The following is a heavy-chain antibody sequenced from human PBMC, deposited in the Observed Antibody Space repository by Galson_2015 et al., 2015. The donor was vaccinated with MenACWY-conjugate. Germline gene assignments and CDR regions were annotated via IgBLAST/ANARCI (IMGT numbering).Heavy chain of an antibody. CDR1: GGSISSYY. V-gene: IGHV4-59*08. CDR2: VYDYGSA. D-gene: IGHD2/OR15-2a*01. Sequence: ETLSLTCAVSGGSISSYYWSWIRQPPGKGLEWIGDVYDYGSAKYNPSLKSRVSISVDTSKNQFSLKLRSVSAADTAVYYCARHVLVLVTAGNWFDPWGQGTLVTASS. J-gene: IGHJ5*02. CDR3: ARHVLVLVTAGNWFDP.